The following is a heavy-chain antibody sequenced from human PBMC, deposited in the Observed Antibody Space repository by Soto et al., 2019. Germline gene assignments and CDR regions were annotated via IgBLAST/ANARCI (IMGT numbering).Heavy chain of an antibody. CDR2: INHSGST. CDR1: GGSITSYH. CDR3: ARGPGYSYGYSVYYYYYGMDV. D-gene: IGHD5-18*01. Sequence: SSETLSLTCIVSGGSITSYHWTWIRQPPGKGLEWIGEINHSGSTNYSPSLESRVTISLDTSNNQFSLKLSSVTAADTAVYYCARGPGYSYGYSVYYYYYGMDVWGQGTTVTVSS. V-gene: IGHV4-34*01. J-gene: IGHJ6*02.